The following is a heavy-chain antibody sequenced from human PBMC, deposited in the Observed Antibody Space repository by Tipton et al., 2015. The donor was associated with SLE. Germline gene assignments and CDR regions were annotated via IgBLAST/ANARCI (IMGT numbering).Heavy chain of an antibody. CDR3: ARGSLVVGYYYMDV. V-gene: IGHV4-39*07. Sequence: GLVKPSETLSLSCTVSGGSISSSNYYWGWIRQPPGMGLEWIGTISYSGSTHCNTSLKSRVTISVDTSKNQFSLKLSSVTAADTAVYYCARGSLVVGYYYMDVWCKGSAVTVSS. CDR1: GGSISSSNYY. D-gene: IGHD2-2*01. J-gene: IGHJ6*03. CDR2: ISYSGST.